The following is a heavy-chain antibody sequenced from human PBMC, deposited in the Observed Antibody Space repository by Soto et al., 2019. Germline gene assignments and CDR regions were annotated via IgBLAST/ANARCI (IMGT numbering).Heavy chain of an antibody. D-gene: IGHD3-3*01. CDR2: IRFDGTNT. CDR1: GIIFTGYG. V-gene: IGHV3-33*01. J-gene: IGHJ4*02. Sequence: QVQLVESGGGVVQPGGSLRLSCAASGIIFTGYGMHWVRQAPGQGLEWVAVIRFDGTNTYYADSVKGRFTISRDNSKKMLYLQMTSLRAEDTAVYDCARGGVGATVFFGFFDYWGQGDLVTVSA. CDR3: ARGGVGATVFFGFFDY.